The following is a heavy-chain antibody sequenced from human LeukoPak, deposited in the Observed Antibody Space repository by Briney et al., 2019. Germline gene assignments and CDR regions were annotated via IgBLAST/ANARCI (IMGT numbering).Heavy chain of an antibody. CDR3: ARDAMDCSGGSCYSGWFDP. J-gene: IGHJ5*02. D-gene: IGHD2-15*01. V-gene: IGHV4-30-2*01. Sequence: SETLSLTCAVSGGSISSGGYSWSWIRQPPGKGLEWIGYIYHSGSTYYNPSLKSRVTISVDRSKNQFSLKLSSVTAADTAVYYCARDAMDCSGGSCYSGWFDPWGQGTLVTVSS. CDR1: GGSISSGGYS. CDR2: IYHSGST.